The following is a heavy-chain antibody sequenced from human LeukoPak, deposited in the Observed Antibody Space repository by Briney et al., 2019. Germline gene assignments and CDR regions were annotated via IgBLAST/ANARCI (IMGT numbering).Heavy chain of an antibody. J-gene: IGHJ4*02. CDR2: IYSGGST. CDR1: GFTFSSRG. CDR3: ARDFDYYDSSGYYTVDY. Sequence: GGSLRLSCAASGFTFSSRGMHWVRQAPGKGLEWVSVIYSGGSTYYADSVKGRFTISRDNSKNTLYLQMNSLRAEDTAVYYCARDFDYYDSSGYYTVDYWGQGTLVTVSS. D-gene: IGHD3-22*01. V-gene: IGHV3-66*01.